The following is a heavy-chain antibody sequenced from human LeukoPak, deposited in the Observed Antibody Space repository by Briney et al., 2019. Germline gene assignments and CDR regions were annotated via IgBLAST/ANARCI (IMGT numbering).Heavy chain of an antibody. D-gene: IGHD6-13*01. CDR3: AKARGSSWPGFFDY. Sequence: GGSLRLSCAASGFTFSSYGMHWVRQAPGKGLEWVAVISYDGSNKYYADSVKGRFTISRDNSKNTLYLQMNSLRAEDTAVYYCAKARGSSWPGFFDYWGQGTLVTVSS. CDR1: GFTFSSYG. J-gene: IGHJ4*02. CDR2: ISYDGSNK. V-gene: IGHV3-30*18.